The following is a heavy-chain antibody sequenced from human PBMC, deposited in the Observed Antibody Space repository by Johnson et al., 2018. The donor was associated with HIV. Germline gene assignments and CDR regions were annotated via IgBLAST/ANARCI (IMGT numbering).Heavy chain of an antibody. Sequence: VQLVESGGGLVQPGGSLRLSCAGSGFTFSNYWMTWVRLAPGKGLEWVANIKQDGTEKYYVDSVKGRFTISRDNTKNSLYLQMNKLRAEDTAVYYCARVQLLADDVFNIWGQGTMVTVSS. CDR2: IKQDGTEK. V-gene: IGHV3-7*01. J-gene: IGHJ3*02. CDR1: GFTFSNYW. D-gene: IGHD3-10*01. CDR3: ARVQLLADDVFNI.